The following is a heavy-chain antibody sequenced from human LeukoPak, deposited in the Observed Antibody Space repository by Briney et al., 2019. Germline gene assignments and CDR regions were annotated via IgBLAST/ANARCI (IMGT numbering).Heavy chain of an antibody. Sequence: PSETLSLTSTVSGASISNSRDYWGWIRQPPGKGLEWIGSIFFSGSTYYNPSLKSRAAISVDSSKNQFSLKLSSVTAADTAFYYCARHVEIAVAGPIEYWGQGTLVPVSS. D-gene: IGHD6-19*01. CDR1: GASISNSRDY. J-gene: IGHJ4*02. CDR2: IFFSGST. V-gene: IGHV4-39*01. CDR3: ARHVEIAVAGPIEY.